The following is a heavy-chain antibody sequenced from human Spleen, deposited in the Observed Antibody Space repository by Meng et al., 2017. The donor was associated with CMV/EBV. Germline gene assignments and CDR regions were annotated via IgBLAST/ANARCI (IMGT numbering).Heavy chain of an antibody. V-gene: IGHV3-7*01. J-gene: IGHJ4*02. D-gene: IGHD3-10*01. CDR1: GFTFSSYW. CDR3: ARRGYNGSGPRPFDY. Sequence: GGSLRLSCAASGFTFSSYWMSWVRQAPGKGLEWVANIKQDGSEKYYVDSVKGRFTISRDNTKNSLYLQLNSLRGDDTAVYYCARRGYNGSGPRPFDYWGQGTLVTVSS. CDR2: IKQDGSEK.